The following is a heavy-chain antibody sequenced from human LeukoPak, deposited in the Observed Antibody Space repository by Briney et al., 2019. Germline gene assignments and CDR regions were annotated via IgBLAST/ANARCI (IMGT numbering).Heavy chain of an antibody. CDR1: GGTFRNYG. D-gene: IGHD2-15*01. Sequence: ASVKVSCKTSGGTFRNYGFTWGRQAPGQGLEWMGGTIPIFGTGKYAQKFQGRVTIIADEFTSTAYMELSSLRSEDTAVYYCASRYCSGGSCFSRDYYYYYMDVWGKGTTVTVSS. CDR2: TIPIFGTG. CDR3: ASRYCSGGSCFSRDYYYYYMDV. V-gene: IGHV1-69*13. J-gene: IGHJ6*03.